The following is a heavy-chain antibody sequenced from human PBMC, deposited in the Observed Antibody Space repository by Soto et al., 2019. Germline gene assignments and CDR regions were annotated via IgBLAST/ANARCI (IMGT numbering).Heavy chain of an antibody. D-gene: IGHD1-1*01. V-gene: IGHV1-69*12. CDR1: GGTFTFSSYG. J-gene: IGHJ3*02. Sequence: QVQMVQSGPEVKTPGSSVNISCKVSGGTFTFSSYGVSWVRQAPGQGLEWLGGVIPIFATPGYAENLQGRVTMMADQATKTAYMELKNPRSQDTAVYYCASGPLDDGMRAFHIWGRGTVVTVSP. CDR2: VIPIFATP. CDR3: ASGPLDDGMRAFHI.